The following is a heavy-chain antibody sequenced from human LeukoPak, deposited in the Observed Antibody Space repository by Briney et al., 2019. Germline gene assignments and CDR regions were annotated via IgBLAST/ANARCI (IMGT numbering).Heavy chain of an antibody. CDR1: GFTFSSYE. Sequence: GGSLRLSCAASGFTFSSYEMNWVRQAPGKGLEWVSGISPSGGNTYYTDSVKGRFTISRDNSKHTVSLQMNSLRGEDTAVYYCAKDEAWGRYKDWGQGTLVTVSS. CDR3: AKDEAWGRYKD. J-gene: IGHJ1*01. V-gene: IGHV3-23*01. D-gene: IGHD3-16*01. CDR2: ISPSGGNT.